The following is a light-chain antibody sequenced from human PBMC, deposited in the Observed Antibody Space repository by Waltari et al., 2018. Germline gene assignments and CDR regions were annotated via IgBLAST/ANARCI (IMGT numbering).Light chain of an antibody. CDR1: QSLVHIDGNTY. CDR3: SQTSQFPLT. CDR2: EIS. Sequence: EIVMTQTPLSLPVTLGQPASISCRSSQSLVHIDGNTYLNWLHQRPGQPPRLLLYEISKRVSGVPDRVSGSGAGTDFTLEITRVEPDDVGIYYCSQTSQFPLTFGQGTSVEIK. V-gene: IGKV2-24*01. J-gene: IGKJ1*01.